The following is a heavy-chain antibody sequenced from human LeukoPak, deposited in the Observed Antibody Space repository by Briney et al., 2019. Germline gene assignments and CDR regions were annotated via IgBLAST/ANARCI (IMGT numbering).Heavy chain of an antibody. CDR3: TRAVWLIRKIDY. CDR2: ISSTASPT. D-gene: IGHD3-22*01. Sequence: GGSLRLSCAASGFSFSTYSMTWVRQAPGKGLEWIAYISSTASPTYYADSVKGRFTVSRDDAKHSLYLQMNSLRGEDTAVYYCTRAVWLIRKIDYWGQGTLVTVSS. V-gene: IGHV3-48*01. CDR1: GFSFSTYS. J-gene: IGHJ4*02.